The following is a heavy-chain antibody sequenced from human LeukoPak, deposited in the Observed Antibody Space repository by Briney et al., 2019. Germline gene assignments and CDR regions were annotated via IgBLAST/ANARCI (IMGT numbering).Heavy chain of an antibody. CDR1: GDSFSSSSNY. V-gene: IGHV4-39*01. J-gene: IGHJ6*03. Sequence: SETLSLTCSLSGDSFSSSSNYWGWIRQPPGEGLEWSVSINYSGTTYYNPSLKRRATISVHTSKNQFSLRLSSVTVADTAVYYCARLSIVGATSSYYMDVWGKGTTVTVSS. CDR2: INYSGTT. CDR3: ARLSIVGATSSYYMDV. D-gene: IGHD1-26*01.